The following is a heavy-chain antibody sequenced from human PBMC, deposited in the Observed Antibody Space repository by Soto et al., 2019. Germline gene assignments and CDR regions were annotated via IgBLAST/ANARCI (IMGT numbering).Heavy chain of an antibody. J-gene: IGHJ6*02. CDR1: GGSFSGYY. V-gene: IGHV4-34*01. CDR3: AREGGYRPQTLYYYYYGMGV. CDR2: INHSGST. D-gene: IGHD3-16*02. Sequence: SETLSLTCAVYGGSFSGYYWSWIRQPPGKGLEWIGEINHSGSTNYNPSLKSRVAISVDTSKNQFSLKLSSVTAADTAVYYCAREGGYRPQTLYYYYYGMGVWGQGTTVTVSS.